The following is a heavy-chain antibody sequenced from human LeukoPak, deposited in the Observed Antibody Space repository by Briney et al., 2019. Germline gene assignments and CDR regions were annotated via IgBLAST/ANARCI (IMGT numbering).Heavy chain of an antibody. CDR3: ARGSYGGWIRIARSITFDY. CDR2: MNPNSGNT. Sequence: ASVKVSCTASGYTFTSYDINWVRQATGQGLERMGWMNPNSGNTGYAQKFQGRVTMTRNTSISTAYMELSSLRSEDTAVYYCARGSYGGWIRIARSITFDYWGQGTLVTVSS. V-gene: IGHV1-8*01. J-gene: IGHJ4*02. D-gene: IGHD5-18*01. CDR1: GYTFTSYD.